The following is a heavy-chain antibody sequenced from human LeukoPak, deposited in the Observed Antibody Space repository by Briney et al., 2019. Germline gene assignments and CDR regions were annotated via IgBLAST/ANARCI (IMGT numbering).Heavy chain of an antibody. CDR1: GFTFSSYA. CDR3: AKASYYYDSSGSVGGYFQH. J-gene: IGHJ1*01. CDR2: ISGSGGST. D-gene: IGHD3-22*01. V-gene: IGHV3-23*01. Sequence: GGSLRLSCAASGFTFSSYAMSWVRQAPGKGLEWVSAISGSGGSTYYADSVKGRFTISRDNSKNAVYLQMNSLRAEDTAVYYCAKASYYYDSSGSVGGYFQHWGQGTLVTVSS.